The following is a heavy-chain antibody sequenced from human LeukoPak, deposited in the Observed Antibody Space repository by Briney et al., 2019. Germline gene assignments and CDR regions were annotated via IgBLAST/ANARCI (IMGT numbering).Heavy chain of an antibody. V-gene: IGHV4-34*01. J-gene: IGHJ4*02. Sequence: SETLSLTCAAYGGSFSGYYWSWIRQPPGKGLEWIGEINHSGSTNYNPSLKSRVTISVDTSKNQFSLKLSSVTAADTAVYYCARRELDYVWGSYRYTGYYFDYWGQGTLVTVSS. CDR1: GGSFSGYY. D-gene: IGHD3-16*02. CDR3: ARRELDYVWGSYRYTGYYFDY. CDR2: INHSGST.